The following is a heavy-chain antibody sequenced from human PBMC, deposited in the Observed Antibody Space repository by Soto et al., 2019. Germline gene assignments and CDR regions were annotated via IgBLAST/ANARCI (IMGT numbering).Heavy chain of an antibody. D-gene: IGHD3-10*01. CDR3: ARFRGSYGMDV. CDR2: IIPILGIP. V-gene: IGHV1-69*04. CDR1: GYTFTSYG. J-gene: IGHJ6*02. Sequence: SVKVSCKASGYTFTSYGITWVRQAPGQGLEWMGRIIPILGIPNYAQKFQGRVTITADKSTSTAYMELSSLRSEDTAVYYCARFRGSYGMDVWGQGTTVTV.